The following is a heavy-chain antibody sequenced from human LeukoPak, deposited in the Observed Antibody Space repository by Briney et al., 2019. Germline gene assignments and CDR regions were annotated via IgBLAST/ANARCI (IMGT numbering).Heavy chain of an antibody. CDR2: ISSTSSYI. Sequence: GGSLRLSCAASGFTFSSYSMNWVRQAPGKGLEWGSSISSTSSYIYYADSVKGRFTISRDNAKNSLYLQINSLRAEDTAVYYCARDPLKRAFDIWGQGTMVTVSS. V-gene: IGHV3-21*01. J-gene: IGHJ3*02. CDR3: ARDPLKRAFDI. CDR1: GFTFSSYS.